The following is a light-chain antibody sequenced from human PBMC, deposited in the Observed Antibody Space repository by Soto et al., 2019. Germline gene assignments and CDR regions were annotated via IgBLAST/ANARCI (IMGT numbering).Light chain of an antibody. V-gene: IGLV2-14*01. CDR1: SSDVGGYNY. CDR3: SSYTSSSTRVYV. CDR2: XXX. J-gene: IGLJ1*01. Sequence: QSVLTQPASVSGSPGQSITISCTGTSSDVGGYNYVSWYQQHPGKAPKLMXYXXXXXSSGVSNRFSGSKSGNPASLTISGLQAEDEADYYCSSYTSSSTRVYVFGTGTKVTVL.